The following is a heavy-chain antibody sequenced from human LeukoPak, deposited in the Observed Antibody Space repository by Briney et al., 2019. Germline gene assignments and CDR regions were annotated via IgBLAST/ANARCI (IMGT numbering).Heavy chain of an antibody. CDR1: GGSISSYY. D-gene: IGHD6-6*01. CDR2: IYTSGST. V-gene: IGHV4-4*07. J-gene: IGHJ4*02. CDR3: AREVASSSSSYFDY. Sequence: SETLSLTCTVSGGSISSYYWSWIRQPAGKGLEWIGRIYTSGSTNYNPSLKSRVTMSVDTSKNQFSLKLSSVTAADTAVYYCAREVASSSSSYFDYWGQGTLVTVSS.